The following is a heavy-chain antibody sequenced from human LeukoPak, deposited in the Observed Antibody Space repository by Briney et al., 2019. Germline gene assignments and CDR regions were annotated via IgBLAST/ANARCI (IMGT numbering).Heavy chain of an antibody. Sequence: IPSETLSLTCTVSGGSISSYYWNWIRQLPGMGLEWIGYIYSTGSTNYNPSLRGRVIISLGTSKNQFSLELSSVTAADTALYYCARRSVVTAINFDTFDIWGQGTMVTVSS. D-gene: IGHD2-21*02. J-gene: IGHJ3*02. CDR2: IYSTGST. CDR3: ARRSVVTAINFDTFDI. CDR1: GGSISSYY. V-gene: IGHV4-59*08.